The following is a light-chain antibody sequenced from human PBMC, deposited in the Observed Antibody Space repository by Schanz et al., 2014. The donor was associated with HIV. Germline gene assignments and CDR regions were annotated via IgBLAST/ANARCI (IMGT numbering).Light chain of an antibody. CDR3: QQRSNWSPWT. V-gene: IGKV3-11*01. CDR1: QSLSSN. Sequence: EIVLTQSPGTLSLSPGERATLSCWASQSLSSNILAWYQHKPGQAPRLLIYGASSRATGIPARFSGSGSGTDCTLTISSLEPEDFAVYYCQQRSNWSPWTFGQGTKVEIK. J-gene: IGKJ1*01. CDR2: GAS.